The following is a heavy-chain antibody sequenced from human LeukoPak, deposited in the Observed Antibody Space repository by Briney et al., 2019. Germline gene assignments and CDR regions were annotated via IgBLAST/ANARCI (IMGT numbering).Heavy chain of an antibody. CDR1: GGTFSSYA. V-gene: IGHV1-69*13. CDR3: ARDPSKPYYYYYMDV. D-gene: IGHD2-2*01. Sequence: SVKVSCKASGGTFSSYAISWVRQAPGQGLEWMGGIIPIFGTANYAQKFQGRVTITADESTSTAYMELSRLRSDDTAVYYCARDPSKPYYYYYMDVWGKGTTVTVSS. J-gene: IGHJ6*03. CDR2: IIPIFGTA.